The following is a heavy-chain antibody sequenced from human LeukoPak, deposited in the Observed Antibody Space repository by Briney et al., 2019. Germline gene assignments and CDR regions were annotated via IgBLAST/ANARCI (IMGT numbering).Heavy chain of an antibody. Sequence: SETLSLTCTVSGGSISSVGYYWSWIRQHPGKGLELIGYIYYSGSTYYNPSLKSRVTISVDTAKNQCSLKLSSVTAADTAVYYCARGDSSGYYADYWGQGTLVTVSS. CDR1: GGSISSVGYY. D-gene: IGHD3-22*01. CDR3: ARGDSSGYYADY. V-gene: IGHV4-31*03. CDR2: IYYSGST. J-gene: IGHJ4*02.